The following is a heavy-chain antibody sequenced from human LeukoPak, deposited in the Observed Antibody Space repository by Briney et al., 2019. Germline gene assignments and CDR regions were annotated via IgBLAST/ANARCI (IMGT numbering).Heavy chain of an antibody. J-gene: IGHJ4*02. CDR2: IIPILGIA. Sequence: GGSVKVSCKASGGTFSSYAISWVRQAPGQGLEWIGRIIPILGIANYAQKFQGRVTITADKSTSTAYMELSSLRSEDTAVYYCAVDTAMDEGCFDYWGQGTLVTVSS. V-gene: IGHV1-69*04. D-gene: IGHD5-18*01. CDR1: GGTFSSYA. CDR3: AVDTAMDEGCFDY.